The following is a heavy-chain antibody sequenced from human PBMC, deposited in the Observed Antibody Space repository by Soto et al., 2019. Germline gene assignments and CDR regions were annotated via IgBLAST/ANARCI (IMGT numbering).Heavy chain of an antibody. CDR1: GFTFSSYG. J-gene: IGHJ6*02. CDR3: ARSPPYYDFWSGSNYYYGMDV. CDR2: IWYDGSNK. Sequence: GGSLRLSCAASGFTFSSYGMHWVRQAPGKGLEWVAVIWYDGSNKYYADSVKGRFTISRDNSKNTLYLQMNSLRAEDTAVYYCARSPPYYDFWSGSNYYYGMDVWGQGTTVTVSS. D-gene: IGHD3-3*01. V-gene: IGHV3-33*01.